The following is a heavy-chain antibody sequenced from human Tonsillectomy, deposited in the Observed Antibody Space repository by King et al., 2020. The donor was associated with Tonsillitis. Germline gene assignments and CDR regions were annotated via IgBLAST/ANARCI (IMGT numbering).Heavy chain of an antibody. V-gene: IGHV4-59*01. D-gene: IGHD1-26*01. J-gene: IGHJ6*03. CDR2: ISDSGST. CDR3: ARIAYMGIVTPPCSHYSLDV. Sequence: VQLQESGPGLVKPSETLSLTCTVSGGSISSDYWSWIRQPPGKGLEWIGYISDSGSTNYKSSLKSRVTISVDTSKNHFSLKLTSVTAADTAVYYCARIAYMGIVTPPCSHYSLDVWGKGTTVTVSS. CDR1: GGSISSDY.